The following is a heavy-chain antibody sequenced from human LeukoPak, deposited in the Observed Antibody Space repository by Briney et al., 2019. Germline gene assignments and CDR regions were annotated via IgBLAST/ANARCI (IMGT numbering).Heavy chain of an antibody. CDR3: ARAGEVYCSSTSCSGPLDY. V-gene: IGHV3-30-3*01. CDR1: GFTVSSNY. D-gene: IGHD2-2*01. Sequence: GGSLRLSCVVSGFTVSSNYMSWFRQAPGKGLEWVAVISYDGSNKYYADSVKGRFTISRDNSKNTLYLQMNSLRAEDTAVYYCARAGEVYCSSTSCSGPLDYWGQGTLVTVSS. J-gene: IGHJ4*02. CDR2: ISYDGSNK.